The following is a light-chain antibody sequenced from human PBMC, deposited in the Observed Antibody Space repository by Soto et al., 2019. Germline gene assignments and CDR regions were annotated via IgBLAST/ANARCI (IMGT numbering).Light chain of an antibody. J-gene: IGLJ1*01. CDR3: QSYDSSLSGYV. Sequence: QSVLTQPRSVCGAPGQRVTISCTGSSANIGAAYNVDWYQQLPGKAPKLLIYGNNNRPSGVPARFSGSKSGTSASLAIPGLPADDEGDYYCQSYDSSLSGYVFGTGTQGTVL. CDR2: GNN. CDR1: SANIGAAYN. V-gene: IGLV1-40*01.